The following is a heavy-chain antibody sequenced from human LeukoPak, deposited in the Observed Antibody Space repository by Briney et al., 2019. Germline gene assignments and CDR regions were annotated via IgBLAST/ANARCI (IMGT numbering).Heavy chain of an antibody. J-gene: IGHJ3*02. CDR3: ARPQTPLEWQLGAFDI. D-gene: IGHD3-3*01. V-gene: IGHV3-30*04. CDR1: GFTFSTYT. CDR2: ISFDGTNK. Sequence: QPGRSLRLSCAVSGFTFSTYTVHWVRQAPGKGLEWVAVISFDGTNKYYADSVKGRFTISRDNSKNTLYLQMNFLRREDTALYFCARPQTPLEWQLGAFDIWGHGTMVTVSS.